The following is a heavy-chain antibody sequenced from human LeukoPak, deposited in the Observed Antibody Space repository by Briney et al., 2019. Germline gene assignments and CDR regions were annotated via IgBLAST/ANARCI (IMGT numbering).Heavy chain of an antibody. CDR3: ARDTTGDHNSFDY. J-gene: IGHJ4*02. CDR1: GYSISSGYY. D-gene: IGHD7-27*01. CDR2: IYHSGST. Sequence: SETLSLTCTVSGYSISSGYYWGWIRQPPGKGLEWIGGIYHSGSTYYNPSLKSRVTISVDTSKNQFSLKLSSVTAADTAVYYCARDTTGDHNSFDYWGQGTLVTVSS. V-gene: IGHV4-38-2*02.